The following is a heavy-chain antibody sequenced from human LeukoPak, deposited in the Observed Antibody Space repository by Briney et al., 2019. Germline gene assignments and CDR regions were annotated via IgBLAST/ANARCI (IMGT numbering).Heavy chain of an antibody. CDR1: GFPFSNYA. J-gene: IGHJ4*02. CDR2: INHSGST. CDR3: ARARRGYSYGFDY. Sequence: GSLRLSCAASGFPFSNYAMSWVRQPPGKGLEWIGGINHSGSTNYNPSLKSRVTTSVDTSKNQFSLKLSSVTAADTAVYYCARARRGYSYGFDYWGQGTLVTVSS. V-gene: IGHV4-34*01. D-gene: IGHD5-18*01.